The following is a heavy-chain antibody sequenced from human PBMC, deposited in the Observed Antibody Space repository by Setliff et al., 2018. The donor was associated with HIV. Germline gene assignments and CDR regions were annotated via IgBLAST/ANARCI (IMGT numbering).Heavy chain of an antibody. CDR1: GFTFSSYW. CDR3: ARLYNFWSGYSPDHYYYYMDV. CDR2: IKQDGSEK. J-gene: IGHJ6*03. Sequence: GESLKISCAASGFTFSSYWMSWVRQAPGKGLEWVANIKQDGSEKYYVDSVKGRFTISRDNAKNSLYLQMNSLRAEDTAVYYCARLYNFWSGYSPDHYYYYMDVWGKGTTVTV. D-gene: IGHD3-3*01. V-gene: IGHV3-7*05.